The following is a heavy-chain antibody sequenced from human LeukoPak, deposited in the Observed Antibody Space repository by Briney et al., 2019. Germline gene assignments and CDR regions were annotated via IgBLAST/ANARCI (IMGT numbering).Heavy chain of an antibody. V-gene: IGHV3-23*01. CDR3: AKGAAIDH. D-gene: IGHD5-24*01. CDR1: GFTFNNYA. J-gene: IGHJ4*02. CDR2: VTGPADTT. Sequence: GGSLRVSCAASGFTFNNYAMNWVRQAPGKGLEWVAAVTGPADTTYYADSVKGRFTISRDSFKDTLYLQMNRLGAEDTALYYCAKGAAIDHWGQGTLVTVSS.